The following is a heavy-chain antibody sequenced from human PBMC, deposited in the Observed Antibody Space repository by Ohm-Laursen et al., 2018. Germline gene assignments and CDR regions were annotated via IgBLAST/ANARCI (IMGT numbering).Heavy chain of an antibody. D-gene: IGHD4-23*01. CDR3: AREDYGGNSEYNWFDP. V-gene: IGHV3-74*01. Sequence: GSLRLSCSASGFTFSSYWMHWVRQAPGKGLVWVSRINSDGSSTSYADSVKGRFTISRDNAKNTLYLQMNSLRAEDTAVYYCAREDYGGNSEYNWFDPWGQGTLVTVSS. CDR2: INSDGSST. CDR1: GFTFSSYW. J-gene: IGHJ5*02.